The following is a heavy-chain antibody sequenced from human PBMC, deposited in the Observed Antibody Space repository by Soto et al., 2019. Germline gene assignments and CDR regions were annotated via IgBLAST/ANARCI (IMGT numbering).Heavy chain of an antibody. V-gene: IGHV2-5*02. J-gene: IGHJ6*02. CDR2: IHGDDDK. CDR3: AHRVRYYRMDV. Sequence: QITLKESGPTLVKPTQTLTLTCTFSGFSLSTSGVAVGWIRQPPGKALEWLALIHGDDDKRYSPSLKSRLTITKDTSKNQVALIMTNMDPVDTATYYCAHRVRYYRMDVWGQGTTVTVSS. CDR1: GFSLSTSGVA.